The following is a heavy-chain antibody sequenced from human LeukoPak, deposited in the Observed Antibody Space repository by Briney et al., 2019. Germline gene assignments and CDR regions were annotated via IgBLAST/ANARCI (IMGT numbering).Heavy chain of an antibody. CDR1: RFTFSSYS. Sequence: GGSLRLSCAASRFTFSSYSMSWVRQAPGKGLEWVSAISDSGFGTYYADSVKGRFAISRDNSKNTLYLQMHSLRAEDTAVYYCARGYSYGYSGAFDIWGQGTMVTVSS. J-gene: IGHJ3*02. CDR3: ARGYSYGYSGAFDI. D-gene: IGHD5-18*01. CDR2: ISDSGFGT. V-gene: IGHV3-23*01.